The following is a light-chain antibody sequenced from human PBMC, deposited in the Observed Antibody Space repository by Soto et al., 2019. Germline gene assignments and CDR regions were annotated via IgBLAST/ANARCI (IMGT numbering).Light chain of an antibody. CDR1: SSDIGGNNY. Sequence: QSALTQPDSVSGSPGQSITISFTGTSSDIGGNNYVSWYQQHPGKAPKLMIYDVTNRPSGVSNRFSGSKSGNTASLTISGLQAEDEADYYCSSYTTSSTLFGVGTKLTVL. J-gene: IGLJ2*01. CDR3: SSYTTSSTL. CDR2: DVT. V-gene: IGLV2-14*03.